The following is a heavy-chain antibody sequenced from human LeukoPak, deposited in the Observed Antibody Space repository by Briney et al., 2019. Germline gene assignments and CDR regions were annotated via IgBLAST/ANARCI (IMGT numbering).Heavy chain of an antibody. CDR3: ARGVTMIVVVIHDWYFDL. J-gene: IGHJ2*01. CDR1: GGSISSSSYY. CDR2: IYYTRST. Sequence: KSSGSLSLTCTVSGGSISSSSYYWGWIRQPQGKGLKWIGSIYYTRSTYYNPSLKSRVTISVDTSKNQYSLKLTSVTAADTAVYYCARGVTMIVVVIHDWYFDLWGRGTLVTVSS. D-gene: IGHD3-22*01. V-gene: IGHV4-39*01.